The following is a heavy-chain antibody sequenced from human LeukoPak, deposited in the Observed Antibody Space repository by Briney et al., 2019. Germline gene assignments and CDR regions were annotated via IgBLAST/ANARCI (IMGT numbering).Heavy chain of an antibody. Sequence: GGSLRLSCAASGFTFSSYAMSWVRQAPGKGLEWVSDISGSGGSTYYADSVKGRFTISRDNSKNTLYLQMNSLRAEDTAVYYCAKDLRSTLWLPYWGQGTLVTVSS. D-gene: IGHD3-10*01. CDR3: AKDLRSTLWLPY. CDR2: ISGSGGST. CDR1: GFTFSSYA. V-gene: IGHV3-23*01. J-gene: IGHJ4*02.